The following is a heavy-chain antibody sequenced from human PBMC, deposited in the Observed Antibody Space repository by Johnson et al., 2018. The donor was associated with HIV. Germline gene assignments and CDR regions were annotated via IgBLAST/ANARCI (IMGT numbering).Heavy chain of an antibody. D-gene: IGHD5-12*01. J-gene: IGHJ3*01. CDR3: ASGDDDGF. V-gene: IGHV3-74*02. CDR1: GFTFSNSW. CDR2: INSDGINI. Sequence: VQLVESGGGLVQPGGSLRLSCAASGFTFSNSWMHWVRQAPGEGLVWVSHINSDGINITYADSVKGRFTISRDNSKNTLYLQMNSLRAEDTAVYYCASGDDDGFWGRGTLVTVSS.